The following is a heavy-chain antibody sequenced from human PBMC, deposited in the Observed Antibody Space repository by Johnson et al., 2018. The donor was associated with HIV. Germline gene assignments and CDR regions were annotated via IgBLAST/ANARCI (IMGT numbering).Heavy chain of an antibody. CDR1: GFTFDDYA. D-gene: IGHD2-15*01. Sequence: VQLVESGGGLVQPGRSLRLSCAASGFTFDDYAMHWVRQAPGKGLEWVSGIDWSGGRTGYADSVKGRFTISRDNAKNSLYLQMNSLRAEDTAVYYCARSQVAATSEGAFDIWGQGTMVTVSS. V-gene: IGHV3-9*01. CDR2: IDWSGGRT. CDR3: ARSQVAATSEGAFDI. J-gene: IGHJ3*02.